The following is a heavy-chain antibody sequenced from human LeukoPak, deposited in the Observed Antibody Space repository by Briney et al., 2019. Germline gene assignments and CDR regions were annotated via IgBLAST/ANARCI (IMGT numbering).Heavy chain of an antibody. CDR3: ARSPLLMEQWLVRPDQYYFDY. Sequence: PGGSLRLSCAASGFTVSSNYMSWVRQAPGKGLEWVSVIYSGGSTYYADSVKGRFTISRDNSKNTLYLQMNSLRAEDTAVCYCARSPLLMEQWLVRPDQYYFDYWGQGTLVTVSS. CDR1: GFTVSSNY. V-gene: IGHV3-53*01. CDR2: IYSGGST. D-gene: IGHD6-19*01. J-gene: IGHJ4*02.